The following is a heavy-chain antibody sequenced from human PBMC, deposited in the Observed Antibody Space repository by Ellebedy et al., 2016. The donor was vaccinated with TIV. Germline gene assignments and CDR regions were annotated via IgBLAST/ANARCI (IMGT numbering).Heavy chain of an antibody. CDR3: ARGYCTTPSCALNYFDP. Sequence: MPSETLSLTCSVSGDSINGHYWSWIRQPPGKGLEWIGYIYYDGSPNYNPSLESRVTISVDRSKSHFSLKLSSVTAADTAVYYCARGYCTTPSCALNYFDPWGQGISVIVSS. J-gene: IGHJ5*02. D-gene: IGHD2-2*01. CDR1: GDSINGHY. V-gene: IGHV4-59*08. CDR2: IYYDGSP.